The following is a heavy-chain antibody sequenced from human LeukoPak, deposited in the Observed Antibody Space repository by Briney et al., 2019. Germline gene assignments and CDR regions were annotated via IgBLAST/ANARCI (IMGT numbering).Heavy chain of an antibody. J-gene: IGHJ4*02. Sequence: SETLSLTCTVSGGSINSYYWSWIRQPPGKGLECIGHINYTGSTYYKPSLESRVTISVDTAKNQISLKLSSVTAADTAVYYCARYEEFSTGYSASSPRHYFDHWGQGTLVTVSS. D-gene: IGHD3/OR15-3a*01. CDR1: GGSINSYY. V-gene: IGHV4-59*01. CDR2: INYTGST. CDR3: ARYEEFSTGYSASSPRHYFDH.